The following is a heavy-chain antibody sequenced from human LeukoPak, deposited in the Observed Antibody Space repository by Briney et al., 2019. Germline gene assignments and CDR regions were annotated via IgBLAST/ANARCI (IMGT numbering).Heavy chain of an antibody. V-gene: IGHV4-38-2*02. CDR1: GYSISTVYN. D-gene: IGHD6-13*01. CDR2: IYHRGST. J-gene: IGHJ6*03. Sequence: SETLSLTCNLSGYSISTVYNWGWIRQPLGKGREWVGTIYHRGSTYYNSSLKSRVTISVDTSKNKLCLKLRSVTAADTAVYYCARECPGIAAAGDYYYYMDVWGKGTTVTVYS. CDR3: ARECPGIAAAGDYYYYMDV.